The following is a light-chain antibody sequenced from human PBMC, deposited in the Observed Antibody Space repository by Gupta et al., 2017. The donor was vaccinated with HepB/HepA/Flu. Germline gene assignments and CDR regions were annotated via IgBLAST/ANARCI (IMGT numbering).Light chain of an antibody. CDR3: QQRRNWPLT. CDR2: DAS. Sequence: DIVLTQSPATLSLSPGERASLSCRASQSVSSDLVWYQQKPGQAPRLLLYDASNRAAGIPARFSGSGSGTDFTLTISSLEPEDFAIYYCQQRRNWPLTFGGGTKVEI. CDR1: QSVSSD. J-gene: IGKJ4*01. V-gene: IGKV3-11*01.